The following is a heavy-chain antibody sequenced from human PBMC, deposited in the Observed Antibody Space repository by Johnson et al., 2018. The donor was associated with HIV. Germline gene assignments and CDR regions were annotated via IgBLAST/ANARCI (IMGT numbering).Heavy chain of an antibody. Sequence: QVQLVESGGGLVKPGGSLRLSCAASGFTFSDNYMSWIRQAPGKGLEWVSYISTSGSNIYYADSVKGRFTISRDNAKNSLYLQMNSLRGEDTAGYYCTTPRCGADCTKAHAFDIWGQGTMVTVSS. CDR3: TTPRCGADCTKAHAFDI. D-gene: IGHD2-21*02. V-gene: IGHV3-11*04. CDR2: ISTSGSNI. J-gene: IGHJ3*02. CDR1: GFTFSDNY.